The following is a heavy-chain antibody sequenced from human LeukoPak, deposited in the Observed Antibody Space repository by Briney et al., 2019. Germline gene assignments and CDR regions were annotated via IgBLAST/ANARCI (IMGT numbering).Heavy chain of an antibody. CDR3: AIAVLGYCSGGSFYGRHWFDP. Sequence: ASVKVSCKASGGTFSSYAISWVRQAPGQGLEWMGRIIPIFGTANYAQKFQGRVTITTDESTSTAYMELSSLRSEDTAVYYCAIAVLGYCSGGSFYGRHWFDPWGQGTLVTVSS. D-gene: IGHD2-15*01. V-gene: IGHV1-69*05. CDR2: IIPIFGTA. J-gene: IGHJ5*02. CDR1: GGTFSSYA.